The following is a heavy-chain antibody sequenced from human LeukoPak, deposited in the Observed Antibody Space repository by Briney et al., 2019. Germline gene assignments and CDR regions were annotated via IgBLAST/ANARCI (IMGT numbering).Heavy chain of an antibody. V-gene: IGHV3-23*01. Sequence: PGGSLRLSCAGSGVSLSTSWMGWVRQAPGKGLEWVSAISDSGGSTYYADSVKGRFTISRDNSKNTLYLQMNTLRAEDTAVYYCEKGTSNSWLLFDYWGQGTLVTVSS. CDR3: EKGTSNSWLLFDY. D-gene: IGHD6-13*01. CDR1: GVSLSTSW. J-gene: IGHJ4*02. CDR2: ISDSGGST.